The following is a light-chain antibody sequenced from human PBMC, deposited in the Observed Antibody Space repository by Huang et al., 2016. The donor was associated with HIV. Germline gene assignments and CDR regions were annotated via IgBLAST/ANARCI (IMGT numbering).Light chain of an antibody. Sequence: DIQMTQSPSSLSASVGDTVTITFRASRSINSHLNWYQQRPGRAPTLLIYGASNLQSGVPSRFRGSGSATDYTLRISSLQPEDFATYFCQQSYSSHTFGQGTRLEIK. J-gene: IGKJ5*01. V-gene: IGKV1-39*01. CDR1: RSINSH. CDR3: QQSYSSHT. CDR2: GAS.